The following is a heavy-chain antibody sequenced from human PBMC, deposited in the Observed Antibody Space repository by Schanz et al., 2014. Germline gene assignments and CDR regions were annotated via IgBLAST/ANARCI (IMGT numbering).Heavy chain of an antibody. CDR2: IWYDENNK. D-gene: IGHD2-15*01. Sequence: QVQLVESGGGVVQFGRSLRLSCVASGFTFSSYGMHWVRQAPGKGLEWVAVIWYDENNKYYADSVKGRFTMSRDNSKNTWYLQMNSLRAEDTAVYYGAKARRKSKCSGGRCFHYSYYGMDVWGQGTTGTVAS. CDR3: AKARRKSKCSGGRCFHYSYYGMDV. V-gene: IGHV3-33*06. CDR1: GFTFSSYG. J-gene: IGHJ6*02.